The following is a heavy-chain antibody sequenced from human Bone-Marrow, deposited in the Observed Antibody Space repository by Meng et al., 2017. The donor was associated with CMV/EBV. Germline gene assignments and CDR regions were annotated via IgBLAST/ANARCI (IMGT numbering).Heavy chain of an antibody. CDR2: IYWNDVK. CDR3: ARHDYGAYVDY. J-gene: IGHJ4*02. CDR1: GFSLSTSGVG. V-gene: IGHV2-5*01. D-gene: IGHD4-17*01. Sequence: SGPTLVKPTQTLTLTCTFSGFSLSTSGVGVSWFRQPPGKALEWLALIYWNDVKHYGPFLKSRLTITKGTSENHVVLTMTHMDPLDTATYYCARHDYGAYVDYWGQGTLVTVSS.